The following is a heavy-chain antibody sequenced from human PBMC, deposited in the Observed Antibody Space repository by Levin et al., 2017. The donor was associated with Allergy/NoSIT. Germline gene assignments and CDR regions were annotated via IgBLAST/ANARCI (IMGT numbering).Heavy chain of an antibody. CDR2: INSDGSDT. J-gene: IGHJ4*02. Sequence: GGSLRLSCAASGFTFSSYWMHWVRQAPGKGLVWVSRINSDGSDTIYADSVKGRFTISRDNTKNTVYVQMNSLRAEDTAVYYCARDGGSFDYWGRGTLVTVSS. D-gene: IGHD3-16*01. CDR1: GFTFSSYW. V-gene: IGHV3-74*01. CDR3: ARDGGSFDY.